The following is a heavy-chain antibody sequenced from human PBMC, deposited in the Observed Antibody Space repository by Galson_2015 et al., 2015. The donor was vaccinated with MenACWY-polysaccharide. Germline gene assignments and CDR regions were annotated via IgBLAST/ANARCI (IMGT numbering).Heavy chain of an antibody. J-gene: IGHJ5*02. CDR2: INPNDGKS. V-gene: IGHV1-46*01. CDR3: ARDRSFEFHWLDP. Sequence: SVKVSCKASGYTFTTYYIHWVRQAPGQGLEWMGMINPNDGKSTYAQRFQGRVTMTRDTSTNTVYMELNSLKSEDTAVYSCARDRSFEFHWLDPGAQGPLVPVSS. D-gene: IGHD2-21*01. CDR1: GYTFTTYY.